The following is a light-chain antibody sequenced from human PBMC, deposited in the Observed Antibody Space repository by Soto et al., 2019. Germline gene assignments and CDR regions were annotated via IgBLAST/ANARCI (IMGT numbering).Light chain of an antibody. CDR2: EAT. CDR1: RSDNGASNS. V-gene: IGLV2-14*01. CDR3: ISYKTDDTFV. J-gene: IGLJ1*01. Sequence: QSALPQPASVSGSPGQSITISCAGTRSDNGASNSVSWYQHLPGRSPTLIIYEATNRPSGVSERFSGSKAGDTASLTISGLQADDEAEYFCISYKTDDTFVLGSGTKVTVL.